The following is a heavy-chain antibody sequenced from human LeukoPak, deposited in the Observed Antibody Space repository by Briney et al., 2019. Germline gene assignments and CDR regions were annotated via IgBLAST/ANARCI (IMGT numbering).Heavy chain of an antibody. CDR3: ARGALAGNWFDP. V-gene: IGHV4-59*01. CDR2: IYYSGST. D-gene: IGHD3-10*01. J-gene: IGHJ5*02. Sequence: KASETLSLTCTVSGGSISSYYWSWIRQPPGKGLEWIGYIYYSGSTNYNPSLKSRVTISVDTSKNQFSLKLSSVTAADTAVYYCARGALAGNWFDPWGQGTLVTVSS. CDR1: GGSISSYY.